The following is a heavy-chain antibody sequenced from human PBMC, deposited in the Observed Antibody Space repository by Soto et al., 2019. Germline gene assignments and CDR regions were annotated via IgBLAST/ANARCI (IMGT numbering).Heavy chain of an antibody. D-gene: IGHD2-15*01. CDR2: MSTYNSNT. CDR3: AREGYCSSGSCALYSHNFFGMDV. J-gene: IGHJ6*02. Sequence: QVQLVQSGAEVKKPGASVKVSCKASHYSFARYGISWVRQAPGQGLEWMGWMSTYNSNTKYAQKFQGRVNMTTDTPTSTAYMNLRSLTSDDTAVYYCAREGYCSSGSCALYSHNFFGMDVWGQGTTVTVSS. CDR1: HYSFARYG. V-gene: IGHV1-18*01.